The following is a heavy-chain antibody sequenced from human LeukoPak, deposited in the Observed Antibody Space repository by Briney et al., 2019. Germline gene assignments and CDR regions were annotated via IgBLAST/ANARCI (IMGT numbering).Heavy chain of an antibody. CDR2: ISGSGDST. CDR1: EFTFRSYA. CDR3: ARGGALGMDV. D-gene: IGHD1-26*01. Sequence: GGSLRLSCAASEFTFRSYAMSWVRQAPGKGLEWVSAISGSGDSTYYADSVKGRFTISRDNSKNTLYLQMNSLRAEDTAVYYCARGGALGMDVWGQGTTVTVS. J-gene: IGHJ6*02. V-gene: IGHV3-23*01.